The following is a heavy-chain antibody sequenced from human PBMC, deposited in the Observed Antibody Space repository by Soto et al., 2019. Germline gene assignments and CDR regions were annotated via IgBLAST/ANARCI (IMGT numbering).Heavy chain of an antibody. Sequence: EVQLVESGGGLVKPGGSLRLSCAASGFTFSSYSMNWVRQAPGKGLEWVSSISSSSSYIYYADSVKGRFTISRDNAKNSLYLQMNSLRAEDTAVYYCARDRRTGTPWGDYFDYWGQGTLVIVSS. CDR3: ARDRRTGTPWGDYFDY. J-gene: IGHJ4*02. CDR2: ISSSSSYI. CDR1: GFTFSSYS. V-gene: IGHV3-21*01. D-gene: IGHD2-15*01.